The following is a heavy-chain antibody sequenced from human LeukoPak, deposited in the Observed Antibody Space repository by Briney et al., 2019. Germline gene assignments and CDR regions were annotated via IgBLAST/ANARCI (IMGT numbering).Heavy chain of an antibody. CDR1: GFTFNNYN. Sequence: GGSLRLSCAASGFTFNNYNMNWVRQAPGKGLEWVSSISSSSSYIYYADSVKGRFTISRDNAKNSLYVQMNSLRAEDTAVYYCARHVVAVGFDYWGQGTLVTVSS. J-gene: IGHJ4*02. CDR3: ARHVVAVGFDY. CDR2: ISSSSSYI. V-gene: IGHV3-21*01. D-gene: IGHD3-22*01.